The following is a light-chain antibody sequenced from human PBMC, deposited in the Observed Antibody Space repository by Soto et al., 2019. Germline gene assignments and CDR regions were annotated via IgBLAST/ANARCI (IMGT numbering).Light chain of an antibody. CDR1: STDFENYNL. CDR2: EGT. V-gene: IGLV2-23*01. J-gene: IGLJ2*01. CDR3: SSYAGSSARVG. Sequence: QSALTQPASVSGSPGQSITISCTRSSTDFENYNLVSWYQHCPDKAPKLIIYEGTKRPSEISDRFSGSESDTTASLIVSGLQPEDEGDYYCSSYAGSSARVGFGGGTKVTVL.